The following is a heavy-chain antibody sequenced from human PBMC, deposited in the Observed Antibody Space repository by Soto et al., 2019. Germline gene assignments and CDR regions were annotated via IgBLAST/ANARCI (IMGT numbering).Heavy chain of an antibody. D-gene: IGHD6-13*01. Sequence: GGSLRLSCAASGCTFSDYSINWVRQAPGKGLQWVSFISSSTGATYYADSVKGRFTISRDNSKNTLYLQMNSLRAEDTAVYYCARFSSSHTNYYYYYGMDVWGQGTTVTVSS. CDR3: ARFSSSHTNYYYYYGMDV. CDR2: ISSSTGAT. J-gene: IGHJ6*02. CDR1: GCTFSDYS. V-gene: IGHV3-48*01.